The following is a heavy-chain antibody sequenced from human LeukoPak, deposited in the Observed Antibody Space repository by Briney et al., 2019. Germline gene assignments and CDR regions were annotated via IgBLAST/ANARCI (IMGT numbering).Heavy chain of an antibody. V-gene: IGHV3-30*04. D-gene: IGHD1-26*01. Sequence: GGSLRLSCAASGFTFSSYAMHWVRQAPGKGLEWVAVISYDGSNKYYADSVKGRFTISRDNSKNTLYLQMNSLRAEDTAVYYCASSGSSDNDLDYWGQGTLVTVSS. CDR1: GFTFSSYA. CDR3: ASSGSSDNDLDY. CDR2: ISYDGSNK. J-gene: IGHJ4*02.